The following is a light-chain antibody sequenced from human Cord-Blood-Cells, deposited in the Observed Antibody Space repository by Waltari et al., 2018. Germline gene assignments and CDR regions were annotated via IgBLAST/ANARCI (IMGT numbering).Light chain of an antibody. CDR1: QSVSSY. J-gene: IGKJ3*01. V-gene: IGKV3-11*01. CDR3: QQRSNWPPIFT. CDR2: DAS. Sequence: EIVLTQSPATLSLSPGERATLSCRASQSVSSYLAWYQQKPGKAPRLLIYDASNRATGIPARFSGSESGTDFTLTISSLEPEDFAVYYCQQRSNWPPIFTFGPGTKVDIK.